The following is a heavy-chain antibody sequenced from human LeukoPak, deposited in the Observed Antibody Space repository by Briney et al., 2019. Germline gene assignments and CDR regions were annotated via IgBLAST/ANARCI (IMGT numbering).Heavy chain of an antibody. Sequence: PSETLSLTCTVSGGSISSYYWSWIRQPAGKGLEWIGRIYTSGSTNYNPSLKSRITMSVDTSKNQFSLKLCSVTAADTAVYYCARTYSGSRGRYFDLWGRGTLVTVSS. CDR3: ARTYSGSRGRYFDL. D-gene: IGHD1-26*01. J-gene: IGHJ2*01. V-gene: IGHV4-4*07. CDR1: GGSISSYY. CDR2: IYTSGST.